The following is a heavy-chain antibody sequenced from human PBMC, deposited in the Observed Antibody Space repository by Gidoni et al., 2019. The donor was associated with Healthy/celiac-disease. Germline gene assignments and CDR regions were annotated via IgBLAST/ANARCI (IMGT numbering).Heavy chain of an antibody. CDR1: GFTFSTYA. CDR3: AKPIVHGGRYMVRELWDY. Sequence: EVLLLESGGGLVQPGGSLRLSCAASGFTFSTYAMSWVRQAPGKGLAWVAAISGSGGSTYYADSVKGRFTISRDNSENTLYLQMNSLRAEDTAVYYCAKPIVHGGRYMVRELWDYWGQGTLVTVSS. V-gene: IGHV3-23*01. D-gene: IGHD3-10*01. CDR2: ISGSGGST. J-gene: IGHJ4*02.